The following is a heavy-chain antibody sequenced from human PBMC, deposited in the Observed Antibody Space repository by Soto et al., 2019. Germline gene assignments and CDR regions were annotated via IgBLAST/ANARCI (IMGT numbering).Heavy chain of an antibody. CDR3: ARVGEIIGDY. D-gene: IGHD3-10*01. CDR1: GGSISTSGYY. Sequence: QVQLRESGPGLVKPSQTLSLTCTVSGGSISTSGYYWSWIRQHPGKGLDWIGYIYYSGSTYYNPSFKSRVTISVDTSKNQFSLKLSSVTAADTAVYYCARVGEIIGDYWGQGVLVTVSS. V-gene: IGHV4-31*03. CDR2: IYYSGST. J-gene: IGHJ4*02.